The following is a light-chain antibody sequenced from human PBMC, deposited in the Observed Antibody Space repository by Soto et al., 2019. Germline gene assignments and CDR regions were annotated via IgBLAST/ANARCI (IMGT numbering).Light chain of an antibody. CDR3: QTWSTGIEV. CDR2: VNSDGSH. Sequence: QSVLTQSPSASASLGASVKLTCTLSSGHNNYAIAWHQQQPEKGPRFLMKVNSDGSHTKGDGIPARFSGSSSGAERYLTISRLQSDDEADYYCQTWSTGIEVFGGGTKLTVL. CDR1: SGHNNYA. V-gene: IGLV4-69*01. J-gene: IGLJ2*01.